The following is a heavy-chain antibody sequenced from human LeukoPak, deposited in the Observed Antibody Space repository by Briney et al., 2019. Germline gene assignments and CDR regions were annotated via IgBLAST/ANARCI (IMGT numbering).Heavy chain of an antibody. J-gene: IGHJ3*02. CDR2: ISGSGGST. CDR3: AKDKSGYCSSTSCYVWAAFDI. CDR1: GFTFSSYA. Sequence: GGSLRLSCAASGFTFSSYAMSWVRQAPGKGLEWVSAISGSGGSTYYADSVKGRFTISRDNSKNTLYLQMNSLRAEDTAVYYCAKDKSGYCSSTSCYVWAAFDIWAQGTMVTVSS. V-gene: IGHV3-23*01. D-gene: IGHD2-2*01.